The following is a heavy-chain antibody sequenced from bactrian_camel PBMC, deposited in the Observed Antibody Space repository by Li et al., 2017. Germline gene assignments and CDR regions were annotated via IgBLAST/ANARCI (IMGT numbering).Heavy chain of an antibody. J-gene: IGHJ4*01. CDR1: GAISNNYC. CDR3: AAECFGPTFKY. Sequence: HVQLVESGGGQVQTGGSLRLSCVRSGAISNNYCVGWFRQRPGKAREGVASIDSDGTISYANSVKGRFTVSRDNSKNTLYLQMNSLKAEDTGVYYSAAECFGPTFKYWGQGTQVTVS. V-gene: IGHV3S9*01. D-gene: IGHD1*01. CDR2: IDSDGTI.